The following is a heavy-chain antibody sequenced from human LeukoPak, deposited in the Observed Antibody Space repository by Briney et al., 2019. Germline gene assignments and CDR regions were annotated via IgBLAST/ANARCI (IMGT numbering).Heavy chain of an antibody. V-gene: IGHV5-51*01. CDR3: ARRDGYCSSTSCYADYYYGMDV. J-gene: IGHJ6*02. CDR1: GYSFITYR. Sequence: GESLKISCKGSGYSFITYRIGWVRQMPGKGLEWMGIIYPGDSDTRYSPSFQGQVTISADKSISTAYLQWSSLKASDTAMYYCARRDGYCSSTSCYADYYYGMDVWGQGTTVTVSS. D-gene: IGHD2-2*01. CDR2: IYPGDSDT.